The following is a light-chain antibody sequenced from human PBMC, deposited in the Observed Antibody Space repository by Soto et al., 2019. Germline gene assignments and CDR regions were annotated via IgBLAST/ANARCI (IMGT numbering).Light chain of an antibody. CDR1: QGIRND. V-gene: IGKV1-6*01. J-gene: IGKJ1*01. Sequence: AIQMTQSPSSLSASVGDRVTITCRASQGIRNDLGWYQQKPGEAPKLLIYAASRLQSGVPSRFSGSGSGTDFPLTISSLQPEDFATYYCLQDYNYPWTFGQGTKVEIK. CDR3: LQDYNYPWT. CDR2: AAS.